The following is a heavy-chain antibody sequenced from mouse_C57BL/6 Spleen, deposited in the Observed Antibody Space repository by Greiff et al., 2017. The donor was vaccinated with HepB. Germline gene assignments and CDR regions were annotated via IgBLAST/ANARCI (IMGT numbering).Heavy chain of an antibody. CDR3: ARKYYYGSSLYYYAMDY. CDR2: INPSSGYT. D-gene: IGHD1-1*01. Sequence: QVQLQQSGAELARPGASVKMSCKASGYTFTSYTMHWVKQRPGQGLEWIGYINPSSGYTKYNQKFKDKATLTADKSSSTAYMQLSSLTSEDSAVYYCARKYYYGSSLYYYAMDYWGQGTSVTVSS. V-gene: IGHV1-4*01. CDR1: GYTFTSYT. J-gene: IGHJ4*01.